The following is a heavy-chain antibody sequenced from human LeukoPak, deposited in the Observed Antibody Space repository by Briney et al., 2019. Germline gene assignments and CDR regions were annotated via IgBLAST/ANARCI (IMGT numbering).Heavy chain of an antibody. J-gene: IGHJ3*02. Sequence: ASVKVSCKASGYTFTSYGISWVRQAPGQGLEWMGWISAYNGNTNYAQKLQGGVTMTTDTSTSTAYMELRSLRSDDTAVYYCASSIGSGSFDAFDIWGQGTMVTVSS. CDR1: GYTFTSYG. D-gene: IGHD1-26*01. V-gene: IGHV1-18*01. CDR3: ASSIGSGSFDAFDI. CDR2: ISAYNGNT.